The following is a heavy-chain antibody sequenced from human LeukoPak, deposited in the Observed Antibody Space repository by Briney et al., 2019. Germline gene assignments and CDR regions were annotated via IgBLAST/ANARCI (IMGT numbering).Heavy chain of an antibody. D-gene: IGHD3-10*01. V-gene: IGHV4-59*08. CDR2: IYYSGST. CDR1: GGSISSYY. J-gene: IGHJ4*02. Sequence: PSETLSLTCTVSGGSISSYYWNWIRQPPGKGLEWIGYIYYSGSTNYNPSFKSRVTISVDTSKNQFSLKLSSVTAADTAVYYCARSYSTMVRGVIIDQYFDYWGQGTLVTVSS. CDR3: ARSYSTMVRGVIIDQYFDY.